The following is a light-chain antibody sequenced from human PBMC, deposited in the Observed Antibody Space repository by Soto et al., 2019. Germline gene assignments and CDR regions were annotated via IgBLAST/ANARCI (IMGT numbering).Light chain of an antibody. J-gene: IGKJ4*01. CDR3: QQYDKSLPPVT. Sequence: DIILTQSPAIVSASPGERATLSCRASRSVSTNLAWYQHKHGQAPRLLIYGASTRVTDIPARFSGSGSGTDFTLTINYLKSEDFGVYYCQQYDKSLPPVTFGGGTKVEI. CDR2: GAS. CDR1: RSVSTN. V-gene: IGKV3-15*01.